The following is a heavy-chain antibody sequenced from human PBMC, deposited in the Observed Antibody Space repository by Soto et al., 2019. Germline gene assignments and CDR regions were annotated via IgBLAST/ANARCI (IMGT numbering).Heavy chain of an antibody. CDR1: GFTFSSYG. D-gene: IGHD2-15*01. CDR3: AKDHGPCSGGSCPPRYYYGMDV. CDR2: ISYDGSNK. Sequence: QMQVVESGGGVVQPGRSLRLSCAASGFTFSSYGMHWVRQAPGMGLEWVAVISYDGSNKYYADSVKGRFTISRDNSKNTLYLQMNSLRAEDTAVYYCAKDHGPCSGGSCPPRYYYGMDVWGQGTTVTVSS. V-gene: IGHV3-30*18. J-gene: IGHJ6*02.